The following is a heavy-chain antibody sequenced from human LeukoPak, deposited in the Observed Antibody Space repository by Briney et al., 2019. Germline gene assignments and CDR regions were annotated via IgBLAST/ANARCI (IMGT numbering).Heavy chain of an antibody. CDR1: GFTLSGSA. D-gene: IGHD1-20*01. Sequence: GGSLKLSCAASGFTLSGSAMHWVRQVSGKGLEWVGRIRTKPNNYATAYAASVRGRFTISRDDSKNTAYLQMNSLKTEDTAVYYCTTWGPRRVTGTYNWFDPWGQGTLVTVSS. J-gene: IGHJ5*02. CDR3: TTWGPRRVTGTYNWFDP. V-gene: IGHV3-73*01. CDR2: IRTKPNNYAT.